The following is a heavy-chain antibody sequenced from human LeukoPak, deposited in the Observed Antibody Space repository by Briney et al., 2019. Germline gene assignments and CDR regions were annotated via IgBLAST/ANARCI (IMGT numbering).Heavy chain of an antibody. D-gene: IGHD3-10*01. CDR2: ISDRGGST. J-gene: IGHJ4*02. CDR1: GFTFSNYA. V-gene: IGHV3-23*01. CDR3: AKDTYYYGSGSYSDY. Sequence: GGSQRLSCAASGFTFSNYAMSWVRQAPGKGLEWVSVISDRGGSTYHADSVKGRFTISRDNSKNTLYLQMNSLRAEDTAVYYCAKDTYYYGSGSYSDYWGQGTLVAVSS.